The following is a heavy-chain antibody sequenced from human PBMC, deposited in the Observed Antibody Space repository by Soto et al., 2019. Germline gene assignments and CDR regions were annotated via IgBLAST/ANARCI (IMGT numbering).Heavy chain of an antibody. CDR3: ARSSQDYGPCDY. V-gene: IGHV3-33*01. D-gene: IGHD4-17*01. Sequence: QVQLVESGGGVVQPGRSLRLPCEAPGLTFSNYGMHWVRQAPGKGLEWVAVIWYDGSNKYYTDSVKGQFTISRDNSKKTLYLQQNNPRGEDKGEYYCARSSQDYGPCDYWGQGTLVTVSS. CDR2: IWYDGSNK. CDR1: GLTFSNYG. J-gene: IGHJ4*02.